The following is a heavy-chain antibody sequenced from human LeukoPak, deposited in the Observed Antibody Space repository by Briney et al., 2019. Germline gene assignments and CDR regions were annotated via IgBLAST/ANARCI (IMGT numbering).Heavy chain of an antibody. V-gene: IGHV1-2*02. J-gene: IGHJ4*02. CDR3: ARGWRYCSSTSCYRDLGY. CDR2: INPNSGGT. CDR1: GYTFTGYY. Sequence: ASVKVSCKASGYTFTGYYMHWVRQAPGQGLEWMGWINPNSGGTNYAQKFQGRVTMTRDTSISTAYMELSRLRSDDTAVYYCARGWRYCSSTSCYRDLGYWGQGTLVTVSS. D-gene: IGHD2-2*02.